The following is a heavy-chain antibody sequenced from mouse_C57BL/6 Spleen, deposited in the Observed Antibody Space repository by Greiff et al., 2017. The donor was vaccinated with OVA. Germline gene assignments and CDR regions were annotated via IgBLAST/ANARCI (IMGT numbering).Heavy chain of an antibody. J-gene: IGHJ4*01. CDR1: GFTFSNYW. Sequence: EVKLMESGGGLVQPGGSMKLSCVASGFTFSNYWMNWVRQSPEQGLEWVAQIRLKSDNYATHYAESVKGRFTISRDDSKSSVYLQMNNLRAEDTGIYYCTAAMDYWGQGTSVTVSS. V-gene: IGHV6-3*01. CDR2: IRLKSDNYAT. CDR3: TAAMDY.